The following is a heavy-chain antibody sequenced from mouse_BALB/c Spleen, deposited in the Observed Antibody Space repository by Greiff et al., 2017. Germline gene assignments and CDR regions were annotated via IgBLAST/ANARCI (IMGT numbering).Heavy chain of an antibody. Sequence: VQLQQPGAELVKPGASVKLSCKASGYTFTSYWMHWVKQRPGQGLEWIGEINPSNGRTNYNEKFKSKATLTVDKSSSTAYMQLSSLTSEDSAVYYCARWGGNYPYYAMDYWGQGTSVTVSS. J-gene: IGHJ4*01. V-gene: IGHV1S81*02. CDR1: GYTFTSYW. CDR2: INPSNGRT. CDR3: ARWGGNYPYYAMDY. D-gene: IGHD2-1*01.